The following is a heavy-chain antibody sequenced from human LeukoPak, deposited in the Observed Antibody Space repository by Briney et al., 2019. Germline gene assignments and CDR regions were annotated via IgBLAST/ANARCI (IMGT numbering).Heavy chain of an antibody. J-gene: IGHJ3*02. Sequence: SVLLSLTCKSYGGSFSGYYWCWIRQPPGKRLEWIGEINHSGSTNYNPSLKSRVTISVGTSKNQFSLKLSSVTAAGTAVYYCARELYSSGYHDAFDIWGQGTMVTVSS. CDR2: INHSGST. CDR3: ARELYSSGYHDAFDI. CDR1: GGSFSGYY. V-gene: IGHV4-34*01. D-gene: IGHD3-22*01.